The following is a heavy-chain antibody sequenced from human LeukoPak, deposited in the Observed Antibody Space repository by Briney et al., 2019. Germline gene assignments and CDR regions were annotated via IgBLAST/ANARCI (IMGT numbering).Heavy chain of an antibody. CDR2: ISWNSGSI. J-gene: IGHJ4*02. V-gene: IGHV3-9*01. CDR1: GFTLCDYS. Sequence: GGSLGLSRAAPGFTLCDYSMHRVPPAPGKGPEGGSGISWNSGSIGYADSVKGRFTISRDNAKNSLYLQMNSLRAEDTALYYCAKDAMMRMGYFDYWGQGTLVTVSS. CDR3: AKDAMMRMGYFDY. D-gene: IGHD3-22*01.